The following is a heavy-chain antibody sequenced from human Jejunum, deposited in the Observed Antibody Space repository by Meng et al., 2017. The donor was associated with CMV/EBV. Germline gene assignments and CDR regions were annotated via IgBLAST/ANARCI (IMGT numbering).Heavy chain of an antibody. D-gene: IGHD3-10*01. Sequence: SGFDYKTYLIWVRQAPGRGLEWVAYIKYDGSDKQYVDSVRGRFTISRDNAKNSLYLQMNSLRVADTAVYYCARDVLPKANYYGMDVWGQGTTVTVSS. J-gene: IGHJ6*02. V-gene: IGHV3-7*01. CDR3: ARDVLPKANYYGMDV. CDR2: IKYDGSDK. CDR1: GFDYKTYL.